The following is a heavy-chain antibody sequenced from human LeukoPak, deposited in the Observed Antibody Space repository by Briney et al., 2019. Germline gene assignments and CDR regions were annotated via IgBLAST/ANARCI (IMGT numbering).Heavy chain of an antibody. CDR1: GGSISGHY. D-gene: IGHD6-13*01. CDR3: ARMFYSTTWYREGGFDY. CDR2: IYYTGST. J-gene: IGHJ4*02. Sequence: PSETLSLTCTVSGGSISGHYWSVIRQPPGKGLEWIAFIYYTGSTHYNPSLKSRVIMSLDTSKNQFSLKLRSVTAADTALYYCARMFYSTTWYREGGFDYWGQGTLVSVSS. V-gene: IGHV4-59*11.